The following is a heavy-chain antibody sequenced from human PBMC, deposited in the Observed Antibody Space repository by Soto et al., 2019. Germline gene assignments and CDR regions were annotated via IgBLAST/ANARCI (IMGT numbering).Heavy chain of an antibody. CDR1: GFTFSSYA. CDR2: ISGSGGST. CDR3: SKDLPQPYCKSTRCYGGYFDY. D-gene: IGHD2-2*01. Sequence: EVQLLESGGGLVQPGGSLRLSCAASGFTFSSYAMSWVRQAPGKGLEWVSAISGSGGSTYYADSVKGRFTISRDNSKNTLYLQMNSLIDEDTALYYCSKDLPQPYCKSTRCYGGYFDYWGQGTLVTVSS. V-gene: IGHV3-23*01. J-gene: IGHJ4*02.